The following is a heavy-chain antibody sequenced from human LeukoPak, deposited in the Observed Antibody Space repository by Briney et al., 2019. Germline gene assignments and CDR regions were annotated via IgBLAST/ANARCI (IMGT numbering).Heavy chain of an antibody. Sequence: GGSLRLSCAASGFTYSTFETNWVRQAPGKGLEWISYINSGGDTIYYADSVKGRFTVSRDSAKNSLYLQMNSLRAEDTAVYYCASLWELHYWGQGTLVTVSS. CDR2: INSGGDTI. J-gene: IGHJ4*02. CDR1: GFTYSTFE. CDR3: ASLWELHY. V-gene: IGHV3-48*03. D-gene: IGHD1-26*01.